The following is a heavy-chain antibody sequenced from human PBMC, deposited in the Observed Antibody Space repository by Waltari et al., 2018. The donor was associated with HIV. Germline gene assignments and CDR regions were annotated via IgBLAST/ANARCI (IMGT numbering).Heavy chain of an antibody. CDR3: ARLGYCSSARCPSGYYYSYGMGV. D-gene: IGHD2-2*01. CDR2: NYPGDSDT. Sequence: EVQLVQSGAEVKKPGEALKISCKGSGYNFTTYWISWVRQMPGKGLEWMGINYPGDSDTKYSPACRGQVTISADKSMSTAYLQWSSLQASDTAIYYCARLGYCSSARCPSGYYYSYGMGVWGQGTTVTVSS. CDR1: GYNFTTYW. V-gene: IGHV5-51*01. J-gene: IGHJ6*02.